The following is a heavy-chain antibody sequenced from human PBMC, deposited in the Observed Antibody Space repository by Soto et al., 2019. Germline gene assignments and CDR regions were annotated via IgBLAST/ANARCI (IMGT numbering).Heavy chain of an antibody. V-gene: IGHV4-59*01. CDR2: IYYSGST. Sequence: SETLSLTCAVSGGSISSYYWSWIRQPPGKGLEWIGYIYYSGSTNYNPSLKSRVTISIDTSKNQFSLKLSSVTAADTAVYYCARGALTTYFDYWGQGTLVTVSS. CDR1: GGSISSYY. J-gene: IGHJ4*02. CDR3: ARGALTTYFDY.